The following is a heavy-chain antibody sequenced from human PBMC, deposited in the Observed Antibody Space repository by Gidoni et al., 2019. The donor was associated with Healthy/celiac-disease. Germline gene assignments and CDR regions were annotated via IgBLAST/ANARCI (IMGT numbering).Heavy chain of an antibody. CDR1: GFTFSSYA. Sequence: VQPGRSLRLSCAASGFTFSSYAMHWVRQAPGKGLEWVAVISYDGSNKYYADSVKGRFTISRDNSKNTLYLQMNSLRAEDTAVYYCARDVGGGRWFDPWGQGTLVTVSS. D-gene: IGHD3-10*01. V-gene: IGHV3-30*01. CDR2: ISYDGSNK. J-gene: IGHJ5*02. CDR3: ARDVGGGRWFDP.